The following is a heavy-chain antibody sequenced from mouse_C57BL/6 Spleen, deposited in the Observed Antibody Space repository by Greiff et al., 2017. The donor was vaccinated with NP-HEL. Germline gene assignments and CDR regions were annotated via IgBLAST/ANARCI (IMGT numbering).Heavy chain of an antibody. D-gene: IGHD1-1*01. CDR2: IYPGDGDT. Sequence: VQLQQSGPELVKPGASVKISCKASGYAFSSSWMNWVKQRPGKGLEWIGRIYPGDGDTNYNGKFKGKATLTADKSSSTAYMQLSSLTSEDSAVYFCARRGGSSLYWYFDVWGTGTTVTVSS. CDR3: ARRGGSSLYWYFDV. CDR1: GYAFSSSW. J-gene: IGHJ1*03. V-gene: IGHV1-82*01.